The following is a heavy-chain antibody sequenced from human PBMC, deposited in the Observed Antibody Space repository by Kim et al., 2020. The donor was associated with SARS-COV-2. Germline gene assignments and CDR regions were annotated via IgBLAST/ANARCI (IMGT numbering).Heavy chain of an antibody. CDR1: GGSFSGYY. V-gene: IGHV4-34*01. CDR3: ARTSGYLPRYNWFDP. Sequence: SETLSLTCAVYGGSFSGYYWSWIRQPPGKGLEWIGEINHSGSTNYNPSLKSRVTISVDTSKNQFSLKLSSVTAADTAVYYCARTSGYLPRYNWFDPWGQGTLVTVSS. D-gene: IGHD1-1*01. J-gene: IGHJ5*02. CDR2: INHSGST.